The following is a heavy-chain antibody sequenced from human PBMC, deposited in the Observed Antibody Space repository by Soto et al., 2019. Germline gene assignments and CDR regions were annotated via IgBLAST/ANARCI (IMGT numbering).Heavy chain of an antibody. CDR2: INHSGST. J-gene: IGHJ4*02. D-gene: IGHD6-19*01. CDR1: GGSFSGYY. V-gene: IGHV4-34*01. Sequence: PSETLSLTCAVYGGSFSGYYWSWIRQPPGKGLEWIGEINHSGSTNYNPSLKSRVTISVDTSKNQFSLKLSSVTAADTAVYYCARAGYSSGWYRRRDTRFDYWGQGTLVTVSS. CDR3: ARAGYSSGWYRRRDTRFDY.